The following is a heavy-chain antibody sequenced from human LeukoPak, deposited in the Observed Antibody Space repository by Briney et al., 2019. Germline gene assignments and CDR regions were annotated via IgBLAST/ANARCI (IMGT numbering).Heavy chain of an antibody. V-gene: IGHV4-61*02. Sequence: SETLSLTCTVSGGSVTSGNYYWNWIRQPAGKGLEWIGRIYTSGSTNYNPSLKSRVTISVDTSKNQFSLKLGSVTAADTAVYYCARTSPLYCSSTSCYTGLDWFDPWGQGTLVTVSS. CDR2: IYTSGST. D-gene: IGHD2-2*02. CDR1: GGSVTSGNYY. CDR3: ARTSPLYCSSTSCYTGLDWFDP. J-gene: IGHJ5*02.